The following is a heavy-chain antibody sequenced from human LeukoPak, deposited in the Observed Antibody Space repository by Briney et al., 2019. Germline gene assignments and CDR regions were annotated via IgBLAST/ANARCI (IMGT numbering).Heavy chain of an antibody. Sequence: GGSLRLSCAASGFTFDDYAMHWVRQAPGKGLEWVSGISWNSGSIGYADSVKGRFTISRDNAKNSLYLQMNSLRAEDTALYYCGKSGYSYGIDYWGQGTLVTVSS. CDR2: ISWNSGSI. V-gene: IGHV3-9*01. J-gene: IGHJ4*02. CDR1: GFTFDDYA. D-gene: IGHD5-18*01. CDR3: GKSGYSYGIDY.